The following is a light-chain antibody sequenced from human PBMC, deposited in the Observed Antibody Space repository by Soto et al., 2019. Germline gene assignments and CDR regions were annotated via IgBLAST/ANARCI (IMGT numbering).Light chain of an antibody. V-gene: IGKV3-20*01. CDR3: QQYGSTRWT. CDR1: QSVIRNY. Sequence: EIVLTQSPGTLSLSPGERATLSCRSSQSVIRNYLAWYQKNPGQRPGFLIPGASSRATCISDRFSGSGTGTDFTLTISRLEPEDFAVYYCQQYGSTRWTFGQGTKVDIK. J-gene: IGKJ1*01. CDR2: GAS.